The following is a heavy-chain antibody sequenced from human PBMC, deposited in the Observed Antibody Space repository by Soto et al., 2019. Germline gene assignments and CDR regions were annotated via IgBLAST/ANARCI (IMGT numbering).Heavy chain of an antibody. CDR1: GFTFSSYG. V-gene: IGHV3-33*08. CDR2: IWYDGSNK. J-gene: IGHJ4*02. CDR3: ARGPPNGPCYFDY. Sequence: GGSLRLSCAASGFTFSSYGMHWVRQAPGKGLEWVAVIWYDGSNKYYADSVKGRFTISRDNSKNTLYLQMNSLRAEDTAVYYCARGPPNGPCYFDYWGQGTLVTVSS. D-gene: IGHD2-8*01.